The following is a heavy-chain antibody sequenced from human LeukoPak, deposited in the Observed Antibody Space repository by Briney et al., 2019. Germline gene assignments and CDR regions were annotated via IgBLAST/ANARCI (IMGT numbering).Heavy chain of an antibody. CDR3: ATAYYDFWSGYSAFDI. J-gene: IGHJ3*02. CDR1: GYSISSGYY. V-gene: IGHV4-38-2*01. CDR2: IYHSRST. D-gene: IGHD3-3*01. Sequence: SETLSLTCAVSGYSISSGYYWGWIRQPPGKGLEWIGSIYHSRSTYYNPSLKSRVTISVDTSKNQFSPKLSSVTAADTAVYYCATAYYDFWSGYSAFDIWGQGTMVTVSS.